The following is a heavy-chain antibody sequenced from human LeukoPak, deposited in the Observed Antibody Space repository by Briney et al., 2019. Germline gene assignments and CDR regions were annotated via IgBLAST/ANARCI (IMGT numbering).Heavy chain of an antibody. J-gene: IGHJ3*02. CDR2: INAGNGNT. CDR3: AREPYDFWSGYYSPDAFDI. V-gene: IGHV1-3*01. D-gene: IGHD3-3*01. Sequence: GASVKVSCKASGYTFTSYAMHWVRQAPGQRLEWMGWINAGNGNTKYSQKFQGRVTITRDTSASTAYMELSSLRSEDTAVYYCAREPYDFWSGYYSPDAFDIWGQGTMVTVSS. CDR1: GYTFTSYA.